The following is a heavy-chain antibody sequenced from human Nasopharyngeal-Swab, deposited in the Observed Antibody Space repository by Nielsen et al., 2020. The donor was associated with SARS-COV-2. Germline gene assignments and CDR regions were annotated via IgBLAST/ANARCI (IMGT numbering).Heavy chain of an antibody. V-gene: IGHV3-30*04. J-gene: IGHJ6*02. D-gene: IGHD2-15*01. CDR1: GFTFSSYA. Sequence: GGSLRLSCAASGFTFSSYAMHWVRQAPGQGLEWVAVISYDGSNKYYADSVKGRFTISRDNSKNTLYLQMNSLRAEDTAVYYCARELLGGMDVWGQGTTVTVSS. CDR2: ISYDGSNK. CDR3: ARELLGGMDV.